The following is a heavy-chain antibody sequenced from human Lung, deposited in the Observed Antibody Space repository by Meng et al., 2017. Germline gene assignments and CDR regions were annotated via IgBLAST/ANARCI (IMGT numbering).Heavy chain of an antibody. CDR3: ARGPTTMAHDFDY. CDR2: INHSGST. V-gene: IGHV4-34*01. J-gene: IGHJ4*02. Sequence: QGQLRQGGQGLLKPSETLSLTRVVSGGSFSDYYWSWIRQPPGKGLEWIGEINHSGSTNYNPSLESRATISVDTSQNNLSLKLSSVTAADSAVYYCARGPTTMAHDFDYWGQGTLVTVSS. D-gene: IGHD4-11*01. CDR1: GGSFSDYY.